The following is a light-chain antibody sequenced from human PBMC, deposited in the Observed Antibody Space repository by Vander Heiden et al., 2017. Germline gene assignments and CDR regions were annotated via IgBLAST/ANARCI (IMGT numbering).Light chain of an antibody. J-gene: IGKJ4*01. CDR2: AAS. V-gene: IGKV1-8*01. Sequence: AIRMTQSPSSFSASTGDRVTITCRASQGISSYLAWYQQKPGKAPKLLIYAASTLQSGVPLRFSGSGSGTDFTLTISCLQSEDFASYFCQQYDSYPLTFGGGTKVEI. CDR1: QGISSY. CDR3: QQYDSYPLT.